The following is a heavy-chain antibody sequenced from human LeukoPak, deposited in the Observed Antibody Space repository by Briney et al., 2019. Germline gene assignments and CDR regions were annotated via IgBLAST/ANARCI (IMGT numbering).Heavy chain of an antibody. CDR3: VSFYETY. Sequence: GGSLRLSCAASGFTFSSYGMHWVRQAPGKGLEWVAVISYDGSNKYYADSVKGRFTISKDNAKNTVYLQMNNLRAEDTAVYYCVSFYETYWGRGTLVTVSS. D-gene: IGHD2/OR15-2a*01. CDR1: GFTFSSYG. J-gene: IGHJ4*02. V-gene: IGHV3-30*03. CDR2: ISYDGSNK.